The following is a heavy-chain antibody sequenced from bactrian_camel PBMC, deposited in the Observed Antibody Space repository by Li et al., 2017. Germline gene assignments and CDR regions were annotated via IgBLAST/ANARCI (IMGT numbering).Heavy chain of an antibody. J-gene: IGHJ6*01. V-gene: IGHV3S63*01. CDR1: GLIMDDFA. Sequence: HVQLVESGGGLVQAGGSLTLSCTASGLIMDDFAMGWFRRAPGKEREGVAIIYTGHGRTYVADSVKGRFTISQDNARSTVYLQMNSLKSEDTAMYYCAAERYSGPYPFCRRGPTDFGYWGQGTQVTVS. CDR3: AAERYSGPYPFCRRGPTDFGY. CDR2: IYTGHGRT. D-gene: IGHD2*01.